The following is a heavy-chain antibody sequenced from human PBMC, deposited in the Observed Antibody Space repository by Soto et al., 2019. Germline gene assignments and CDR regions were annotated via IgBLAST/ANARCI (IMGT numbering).Heavy chain of an antibody. CDR2: ISAYNGNT. D-gene: IGHD3-3*01. Sequence: QVQLVQSGAEVKKPGASVKVSCKASGYTFTSYGISWVRQAPGQGLEWMGWISAYNGNTNYAQKLQGRVTMTTDTSESTAYMELSSLRSDDTAVYYCARVGSSCDFWSGYIDYWGQGTLVTVSS. V-gene: IGHV1-18*01. J-gene: IGHJ4*02. CDR1: GYTFTSYG. CDR3: ARVGSSCDFWSGYIDY.